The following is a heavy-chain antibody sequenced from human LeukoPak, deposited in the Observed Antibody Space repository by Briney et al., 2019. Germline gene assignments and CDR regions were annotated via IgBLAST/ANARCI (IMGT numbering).Heavy chain of an antibody. CDR1: GYTLTELS. CDR3: AIWPTVSNHYFDY. D-gene: IGHD4-17*01. J-gene: IGHJ4*02. Sequence: SVKVSCKVSGYTLTELSMHWVRQAPGQGLEWMGGIIPIFGTANYAQKFQGRVTITADESTSTAYMELSGLRSEDTAVYYCAIWPTVSNHYFDYWGQGTLVTVSS. CDR2: IIPIFGTA. V-gene: IGHV1-69*13.